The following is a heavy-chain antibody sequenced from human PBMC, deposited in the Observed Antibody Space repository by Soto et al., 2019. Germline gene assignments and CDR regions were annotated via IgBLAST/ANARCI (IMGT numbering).Heavy chain of an antibody. V-gene: IGHV4-4*02. J-gene: IGHJ4*02. CDR1: SVSISSSNW. D-gene: IGHD2-15*01. CDR3: ARSRSIFCSGGSCYSNYFDY. CDR2: IYHSGST. Sequence: SETLSLTCAVSSVSISSSNWWSWVRQPPGKGLEWIGEIYHSGSTDYNPSLKSRVTISVDKSENQFSLRLSSVTAADTAVYYCARSRSIFCSGGSCYSNYFDYWGQGTLVTLSS.